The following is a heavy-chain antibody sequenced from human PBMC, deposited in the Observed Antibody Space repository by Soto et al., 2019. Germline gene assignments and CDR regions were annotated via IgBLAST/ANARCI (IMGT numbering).Heavy chain of an antibody. J-gene: IGHJ4*02. V-gene: IGHV6-1*01. D-gene: IGHD5-12*01. CDR1: GDSVSSNSAA. CDR3: ARGAAGDIVATIKGLDY. Sequence: SQTLSLTCAISGDSVSSNSAAWNWIRQSPSRGLEWLGRTYYRSKWYNDYAVSVKSRITINPDTSKNQFSLQLNSVTPEDTAVYYCARGAAGDIVATIKGLDYWGQGTLVTGSS. CDR2: TYYRSKWYN.